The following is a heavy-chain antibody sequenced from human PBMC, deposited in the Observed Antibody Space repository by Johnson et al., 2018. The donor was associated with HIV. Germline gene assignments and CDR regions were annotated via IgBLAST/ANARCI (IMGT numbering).Heavy chain of an antibody. CDR3: TRDTPLYSSSRSDAFDI. J-gene: IGHJ3*02. CDR2: IRSKAYGGTT. D-gene: IGHD3-22*01. Sequence: EVQLVESGGGLVQPGRSLRLSCTGSGFTFGDYALSWFRQAPGKGLEWVGCIRSKAYGGTTQYAASVKGRLTFSRDDSKSIAYLQMNSLKTQDTGVYYCTRDTPLYSSSRSDAFDIWGQGTMVTVSS. V-gene: IGHV3-49*03. CDR1: GFTFGDYA.